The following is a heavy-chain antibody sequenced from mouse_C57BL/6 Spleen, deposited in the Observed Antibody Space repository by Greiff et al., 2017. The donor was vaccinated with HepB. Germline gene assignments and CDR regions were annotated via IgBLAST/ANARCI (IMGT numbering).Heavy chain of an antibody. CDR2: LYPGSGST. CDR1: GYTFTSYW. J-gene: IGHJ3*01. Sequence: QVQLQQPGAELVKPGASVKMSCKASGYTFTSYWITWVKQRPGQGLEWIGDLYPGSGSTNYNEKFKSKATLTVDTSSSTAYMQLSSLTSEDSAVYYCARRLDGYYPWFAYWGQGTLVTVSA. V-gene: IGHV1-55*01. CDR3: ARRLDGYYPWFAY. D-gene: IGHD2-3*01.